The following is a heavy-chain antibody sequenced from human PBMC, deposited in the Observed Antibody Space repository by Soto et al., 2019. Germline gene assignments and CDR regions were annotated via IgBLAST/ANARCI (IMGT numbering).Heavy chain of an antibody. V-gene: IGHV1-69*01. CDR3: ASSLLSVYGDYGGARTAYYYYGMDV. J-gene: IGHJ6*02. D-gene: IGHD4-17*01. CDR2: IIPIFGTA. CDR1: GYTFSSYA. Sequence: SVNVSCKASGYTFSSYAISWVRQAPGQGLEWMGGIIPIFGTANYAQKFQGRVTITADDSTSTAYMELSSLRSEDTAVYYCASSLLSVYGDYGGARTAYYYYGMDVWGQGTRVTVSS.